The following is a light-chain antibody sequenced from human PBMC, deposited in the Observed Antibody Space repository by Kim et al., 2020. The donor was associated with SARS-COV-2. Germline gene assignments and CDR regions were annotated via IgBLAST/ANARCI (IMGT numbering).Light chain of an antibody. J-gene: IGLJ2*01. CDR3: AAWDDSLNGRGV. CDR2: SNV. Sequence: QSVLTQPPSVSGAPGQQVTVSCSGSSSNIGTNAVRWYQQLPGTAPTLLIYSNVERPSWVPDRFSSSTSGTSASLPIICLQSEDEAVYYCAAWDDSLNGRGVFGGGTQLTVL. CDR1: SSNIGTNA. V-gene: IGLV1-44*01.